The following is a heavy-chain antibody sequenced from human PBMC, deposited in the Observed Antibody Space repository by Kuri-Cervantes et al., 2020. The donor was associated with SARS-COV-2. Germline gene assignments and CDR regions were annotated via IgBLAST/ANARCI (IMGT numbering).Heavy chain of an antibody. J-gene: IGHJ4*02. CDR3: AGESYVSLDL. Sequence: SETLSLTCTVSGGSVSSGNDYWSWIRRPPGKGLEWIGFVYYSGDTNYNPSLKSRVTISVDTSKNQFSLKLRSVTAADTAVYFCAGESYVSLDLWGQGALVTVSS. CDR1: GGSVSSGNDY. V-gene: IGHV4-61*01. D-gene: IGHD3-10*01. CDR2: VYYSGDT.